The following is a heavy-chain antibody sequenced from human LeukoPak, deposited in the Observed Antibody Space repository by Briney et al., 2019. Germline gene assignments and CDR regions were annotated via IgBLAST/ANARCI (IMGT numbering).Heavy chain of an antibody. CDR3: AFKLFDY. CDR2: ISGSGYST. Sequence: GGSLRLSCAASGFTFSSYAMSWVRQAPGKGLEWVSAISGSGYSTYRADSVKGRFTISRDNSKSTLYLQMNSLRADDTALYYCAFKLFDYWGLGALVTVSS. J-gene: IGHJ4*02. V-gene: IGHV3-23*01. CDR1: GFTFSSYA.